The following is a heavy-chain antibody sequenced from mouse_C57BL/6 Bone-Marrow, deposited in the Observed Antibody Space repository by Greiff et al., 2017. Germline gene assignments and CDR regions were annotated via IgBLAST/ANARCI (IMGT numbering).Heavy chain of an antibody. CDR1: GFTFSDYY. D-gene: IGHD1-1*01. CDR2: INYDGSST. CDR3: ARDLGSSYYAMDY. Sequence: EVKLVESEGGLVQPGSSMKLSCTASGFTFSDYYMAWVRQVPEKGLEWVANINYDGSSTYYLDSLKSRFISSRDNAKNILYLQMSSLKSEETATYYCARDLGSSYYAMDYWGQGTSVTVSS. V-gene: IGHV5-16*01. J-gene: IGHJ4*01.